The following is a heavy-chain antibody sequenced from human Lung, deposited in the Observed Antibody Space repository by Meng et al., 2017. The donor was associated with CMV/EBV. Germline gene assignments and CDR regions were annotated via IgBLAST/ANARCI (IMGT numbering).Heavy chain of an antibody. CDR2: TYYRSKCYN. V-gene: IGHV6-1*01. D-gene: IGHD7-27*01. J-gene: IGHJ4*02. CDR3: ARDLSGENDY. Sequence: SGDSVTRNIAAWHWNRQSSSGGIEWLGRTYYRSKCYNDYVVSVKSRITINPDTSKNQFSPQLTSATPEDTAVYYCARDLSGENDYWGQGTLVTVSS. CDR1: GDSVTRNIAA.